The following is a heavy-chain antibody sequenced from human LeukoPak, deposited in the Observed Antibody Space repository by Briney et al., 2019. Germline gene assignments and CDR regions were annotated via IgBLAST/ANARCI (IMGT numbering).Heavy chain of an antibody. J-gene: IGHJ5*02. D-gene: IGHD3-10*01. V-gene: IGHV4-4*07. CDR3: VRDSGGAAQFDH. CDR1: GGSISSYH. Sequence: SETLSLTCTVSGGSISSYHWSWIRQPARKGLEWIGHIFASGSTNYNPSLKSRVTISVDKSKNQFSLKLSSVTAADTAVYYCVRDSGGAAQFDHWGQGTLVTVSS. CDR2: IFASGST.